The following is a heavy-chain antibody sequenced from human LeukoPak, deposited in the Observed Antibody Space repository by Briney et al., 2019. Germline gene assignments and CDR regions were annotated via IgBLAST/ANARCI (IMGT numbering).Heavy chain of an antibody. CDR1: GGSISSYY. V-gene: IGHV4-4*07. CDR3: ARRISSSDSFDY. J-gene: IGHJ4*02. Sequence: SETLSLTCTVSGGSISSYYWSWIRQPAGKGLEWIGRIYTRGSTNYNPSLKSRVTMSVDTSKNQFSLKLSSVTAADTAVYYCARRISSSDSFDYWGQGTLVTVSS. CDR2: IYTRGST. D-gene: IGHD6-6*01.